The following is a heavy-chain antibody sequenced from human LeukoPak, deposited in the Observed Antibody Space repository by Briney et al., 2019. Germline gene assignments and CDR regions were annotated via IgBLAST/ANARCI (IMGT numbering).Heavy chain of an antibody. CDR1: GFTFSNYA. CDR2: IRNDGNEI. D-gene: IGHD2-2*01. CDR3: ARDTRGESDY. V-gene: IGHV3-30*02. Sequence: PGGSLRLSCAASGFTFSNYAMHWVRQAPGKGLEWVAFIRNDGNEIYYADSVKGRFTISRDNAKNSLYLQMNSLRAEDTAVYYCARDTRGESDYWGQGTLVTDSS. J-gene: IGHJ4*02.